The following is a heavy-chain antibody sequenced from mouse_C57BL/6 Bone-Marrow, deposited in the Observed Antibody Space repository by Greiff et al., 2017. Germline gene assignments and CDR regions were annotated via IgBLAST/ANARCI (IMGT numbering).Heavy chain of an antibody. Sequence: VQLQQSGAELVRPGASVKLSCTASGFNFKDDYMPWVKQRPEQGLEWIGWIDPENGDTEYASKFQGKATITADTSSNTAYLQLSSLTSEDTAVYNCTPVHYYGSSLGYIDVWGTGTTVTVSS. CDR3: TPVHYYGSSLGYIDV. CDR1: GFNFKDDY. J-gene: IGHJ1*03. V-gene: IGHV14-4*01. D-gene: IGHD1-1*01. CDR2: IDPENGDT.